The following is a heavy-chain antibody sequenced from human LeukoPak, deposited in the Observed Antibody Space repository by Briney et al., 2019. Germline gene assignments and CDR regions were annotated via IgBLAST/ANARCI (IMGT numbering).Heavy chain of an antibody. J-gene: IGHJ4*02. CDR1: GGSITSYY. V-gene: IGHV4-4*07. Sequence: KSLETLSLTCTVSGGSITSYYWSWIRQPAGKVLEWIGRIYTSGSTNYNPSLKSRVTMSVDTSKNQFSLKLSSVTAADTAVYYCASESLTAADDYWAREPWSPPPQ. CDR3: ASESLTAADDY. D-gene: IGHD6-13*01. CDR2: IYTSGST.